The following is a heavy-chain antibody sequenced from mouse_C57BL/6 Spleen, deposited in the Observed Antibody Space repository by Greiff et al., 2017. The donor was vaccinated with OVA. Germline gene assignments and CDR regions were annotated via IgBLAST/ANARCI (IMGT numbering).Heavy chain of an antibody. Sequence: EVKLVESGPGMVKPSQSLSLTCTVTGYSITSGYDWHWIRHFPGNKLEWLGYISYSGSTNYNPSLKSRISITHDTSKNHFFLKLKSVTTEDTATYYCARGGGVYAMDYWGQGTSVTVSS. CDR2: ISYSGST. V-gene: IGHV3-1*01. CDR3: ARGGGVYAMDY. CDR1: GYSITSGYD. J-gene: IGHJ4*01.